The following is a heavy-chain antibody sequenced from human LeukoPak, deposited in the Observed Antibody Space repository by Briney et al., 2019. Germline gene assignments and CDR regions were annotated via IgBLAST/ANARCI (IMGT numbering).Heavy chain of an antibody. CDR3: ARDPHSSGWRNYFDF. CDR2: ISYDGTYK. V-gene: IGHV3-30*04. D-gene: IGHD6-19*01. CDR1: GFTFSSHA. Sequence: PGGSLRLSCAASGFTFSSHAIHWVRQPPGKGLEWVAVISYDGTYKYYADSEKGRFTVSRDNSKNTPYLQMNSLTTEDTAVYYCARDPHSSGWRNYFDFWGQGTLVTVSS. J-gene: IGHJ4*02.